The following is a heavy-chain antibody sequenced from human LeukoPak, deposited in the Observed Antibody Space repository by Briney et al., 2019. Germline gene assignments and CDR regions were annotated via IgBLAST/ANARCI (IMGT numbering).Heavy chain of an antibody. CDR2: IKSKTDGGTT. Sequence: PGGSLRLSCAASGFTFSNGWMSWVRQAPGKGLEWVGRIKSKTDGGTTDYAAPVKGRFTISRDDSKNTLYLQMNSLKTEDTAVYYCTTEARANLGCCSGGSCQFDYWGQGTLVTVSS. CDR1: GFTFSNGW. D-gene: IGHD2-15*01. CDR3: TTEARANLGCCSGGSCQFDY. J-gene: IGHJ4*02. V-gene: IGHV3-15*01.